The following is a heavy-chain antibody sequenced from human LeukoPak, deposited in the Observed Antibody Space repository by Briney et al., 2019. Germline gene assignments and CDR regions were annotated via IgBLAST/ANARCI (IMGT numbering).Heavy chain of an antibody. CDR3: AREGQGYCSSTSCYPLSGMDV. V-gene: IGHV1-2*02. CDR1: GYTFTGYY. CDR2: INPNSGGT. D-gene: IGHD2-2*01. Sequence: GASVKVSCKASGYTFTGYYMHWVRQAPGQGLEWMGWINPNSGGTNYAQKFQGRVTMTRDTSISTAYMELSRLRSDDTAVYYCAREGQGYCSSTSCYPLSGMDVWGQGTTVTVSS. J-gene: IGHJ6*02.